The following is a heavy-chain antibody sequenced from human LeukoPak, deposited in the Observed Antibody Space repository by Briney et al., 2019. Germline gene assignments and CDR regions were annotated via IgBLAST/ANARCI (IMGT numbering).Heavy chain of an antibody. Sequence: GGSLRLSCVASGFTFSNYWMHWVRQPPGKGLVWVSRIYVDGRTTNYADSVKGRFTISRDNARNTVYLEMNSLSVEDTATYYCIRDFRSADLWGQGTLVTVTS. CDR3: IRDFRSADL. J-gene: IGHJ5*02. CDR2: IYVDGRTT. V-gene: IGHV3-74*01. CDR1: GFTFSNYW.